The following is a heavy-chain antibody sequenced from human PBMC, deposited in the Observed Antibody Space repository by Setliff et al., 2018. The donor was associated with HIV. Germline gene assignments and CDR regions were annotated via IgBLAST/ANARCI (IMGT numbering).Heavy chain of an antibody. D-gene: IGHD3-3*01. J-gene: IGHJ6*03. CDR1: GGFIGTYY. V-gene: IGHV4-59*13. Sequence: SETLSLTCTVSGGFIGTYYWSWIRQSPGKGLEWIGSVYYTGSTNYNPSLESRVTMSVDTSKNQFSLRLMSLTAADTAIYYCARGRVTLNGVAAGHHYMDVWGKGNTVTVSS. CDR3: ARGRVTLNGVAAGHHYMDV. CDR2: VYYTGST.